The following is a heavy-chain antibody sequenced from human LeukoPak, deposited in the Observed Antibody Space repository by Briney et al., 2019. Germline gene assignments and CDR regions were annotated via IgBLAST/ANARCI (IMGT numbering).Heavy chain of an antibody. J-gene: IGHJ4*02. CDR1: GYSFPNYW. D-gene: IGHD5-18*01. V-gene: IGHV5-51*01. CDR3: ARPGLWLHHQTAGY. CDR2: IYPADSDT. Sequence: GESLKISCKGSGYSFPNYWIGWVRQMPGKGLEWMGIIYPADSDTRYSPSFQGQVTIAADKSISTAYLQWSSLKASDTAMYYCARPGLWLHHQTAGYWGQGTLVTVSS.